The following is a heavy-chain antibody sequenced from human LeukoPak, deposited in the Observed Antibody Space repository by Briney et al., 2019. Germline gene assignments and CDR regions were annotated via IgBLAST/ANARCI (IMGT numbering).Heavy chain of an antibody. V-gene: IGHV3-23*01. Sequence: PGGSLRLSCAASGFTFSSYAMSWVRQAPGKGLEWVSAISGSGGSTYYADSVKGRFTISRDNSKNTLYLQMNSLRAEDTAVYYCAKDSRAYSSSWYCFDYWGQGTLATVSS. CDR2: ISGSGGST. CDR1: GFTFSSYA. J-gene: IGHJ4*02. D-gene: IGHD6-13*01. CDR3: AKDSRAYSSSWYCFDY.